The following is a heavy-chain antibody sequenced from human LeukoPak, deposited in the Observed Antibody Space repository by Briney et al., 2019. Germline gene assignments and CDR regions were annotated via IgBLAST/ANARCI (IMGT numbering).Heavy chain of an antibody. CDR2: IYYSGST. CDR3: ARGFPPPTYYDILTGAAPDAFDI. Sequence: PSETLSLTCTVSGGSISSGGYYWSWIRQHPGKGLEWIGYIYYSGSTYYNPSLKSRVTMSVDTSKNQFSLKLSSVTAADTAVYYRARGFPPPTYYDILTGAAPDAFDIWGQGTMVTVSS. CDR1: GGSISSGGYY. V-gene: IGHV4-31*03. D-gene: IGHD3-9*01. J-gene: IGHJ3*02.